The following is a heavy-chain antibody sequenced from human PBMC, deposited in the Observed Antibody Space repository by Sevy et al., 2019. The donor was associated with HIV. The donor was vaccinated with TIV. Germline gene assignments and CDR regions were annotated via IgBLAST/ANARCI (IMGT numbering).Heavy chain of an antibody. CDR3: ARGPPDGSYDYFDY. Sequence: GGSLRLSCAASGFTFIRYNMNWVRQAPGKGLEWVSSVSGSSNYIYYAESLKGGFIISSDNAKDTLYLQMISLRADDTAVYYCARGPPDGSYDYFDYWGQGTLVTVSS. J-gene: IGHJ4*02. CDR1: GFTFIRYN. V-gene: IGHV3-21*06. CDR2: VSGSSNYI. D-gene: IGHD1-26*01.